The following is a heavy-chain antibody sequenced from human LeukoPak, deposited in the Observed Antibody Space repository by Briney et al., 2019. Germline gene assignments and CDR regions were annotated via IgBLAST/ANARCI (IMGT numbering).Heavy chain of an antibody. J-gene: IGHJ4*02. CDR2: ISWNSGSI. Sequence: SLRLSCAASGFTFDDYGMSWVRQAPGKGLEWVSGISWNSGSIGYADSVKGRFTISRDNAKNSLYLQMNSLRAEDTALYYCAKGSYSSGWSLEDYWGQGTLVTVSS. D-gene: IGHD6-19*01. V-gene: IGHV3-9*01. CDR1: GFTFDDYG. CDR3: AKGSYSSGWSLEDY.